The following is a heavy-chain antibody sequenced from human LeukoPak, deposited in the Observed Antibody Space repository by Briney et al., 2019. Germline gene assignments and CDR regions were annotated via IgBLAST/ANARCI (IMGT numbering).Heavy chain of an antibody. D-gene: IGHD7-27*01. CDR3: ATIAPGDLFDS. V-gene: IGHV1-24*01. CDR1: GSTLTEFS. J-gene: IGHJ4*02. CDR2: FVPEDDET. Sequence: ASVKGSCKVAGSTLTEFSIHWVRQAPGKGLEWMGGFVPEDDETIYAQSFQGRVTMTEDTSTDIAYMELSSLRSEDTAMYYCATIAPGDLFDSWGQGTLVTVSS.